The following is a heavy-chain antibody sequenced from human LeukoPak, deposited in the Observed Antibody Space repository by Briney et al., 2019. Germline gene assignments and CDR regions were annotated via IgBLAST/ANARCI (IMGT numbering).Heavy chain of an antibody. J-gene: IGHJ4*02. D-gene: IGHD6-13*01. CDR2: IWYDGSNK. Sequence: GGSLRLSCAASGFTFSSYGMHWVRQAPGKGLEWVAVIWYDGSNKYYADSVKGRFTISRDNSKNTLYLQMNSLRAEDTAVYYCARGGIAAAGVYYWGQGTLVTVSS. V-gene: IGHV3-33*01. CDR1: GFTFSSYG. CDR3: ARGGIAAAGVYY.